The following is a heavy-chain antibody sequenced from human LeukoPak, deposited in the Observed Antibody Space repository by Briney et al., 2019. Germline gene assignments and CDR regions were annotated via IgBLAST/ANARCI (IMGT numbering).Heavy chain of an antibody. CDR3: AKAYFLMIVPTCYFDY. CDR1: GFTFSSNA. Sequence: PGGSLRLSCAASGFTFSSNAMSWVRQAPGKGLEWVSAISGSGGSTYYADSVKGRFTIFRDNSKNTLYLQMNSLRAEDTAVYYCAKAYFLMIVPTCYFDYWGQGTLVTVSS. V-gene: IGHV3-23*01. D-gene: IGHD3-22*01. CDR2: ISGSGGST. J-gene: IGHJ4*02.